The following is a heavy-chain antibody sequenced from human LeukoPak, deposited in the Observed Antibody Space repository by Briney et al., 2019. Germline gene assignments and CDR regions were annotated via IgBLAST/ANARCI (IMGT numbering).Heavy chain of an antibody. J-gene: IGHJ4*02. D-gene: IGHD3-22*01. V-gene: IGHV3-21*01. CDR2: ISSSSSYI. CDR1: GFSFGSYE. CDR3: ARDPTYYYDSSGYQMGGY. Sequence: GGSLRLSCEASGFSFGSYEMNWVRQAPGKGLEWVSSISSSSSYIYYADSVKGRFTISRDNAKNSLYLQMNSLRAEDTAVYYCARDPTYYYDSSGYQMGGYWGQGTLVTVSS.